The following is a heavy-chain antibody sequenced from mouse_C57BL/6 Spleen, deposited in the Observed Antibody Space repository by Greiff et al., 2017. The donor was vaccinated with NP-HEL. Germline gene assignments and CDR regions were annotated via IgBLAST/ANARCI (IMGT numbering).Heavy chain of an antibody. D-gene: IGHD1-1*01. CDR3: ARGGITTVVPQFDY. V-gene: IGHV1-69*01. J-gene: IGHJ2*01. Sequence: QVQLQQPGAELVMPGASVKLSCKASGYTFTSYWMHWVKQRPGQGLEWIGEIDPSDSYTNSNQKFKGKSTLTVDKSSSTAYMQLSSLTSEDSAVYYCARGGITTVVPQFDYWGQGTTLTVSS. CDR1: GYTFTSYW. CDR2: IDPSDSYT.